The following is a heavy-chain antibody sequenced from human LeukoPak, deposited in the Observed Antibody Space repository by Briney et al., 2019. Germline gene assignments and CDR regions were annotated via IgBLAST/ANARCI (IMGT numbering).Heavy chain of an antibody. D-gene: IGHD2-8*02. CDR1: GFTFSSYFW. CDR2: VNWNGGSI. V-gene: IGHV3-20*04. CDR3: AGDLTSGGHGWFDP. Sequence: GGSLRLSCAASGFTFSSYFWMHWVRQAPGKGLEWVSGVNWNGGSIGYAESVKGRFTISRDNAKNSLYLQMNSLRPEDTALYYCAGDLTSGGHGWFDPWGQGTLVTVSS. J-gene: IGHJ5*02.